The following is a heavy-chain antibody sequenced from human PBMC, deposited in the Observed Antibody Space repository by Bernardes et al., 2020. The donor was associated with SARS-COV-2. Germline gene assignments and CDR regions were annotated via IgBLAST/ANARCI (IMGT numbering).Heavy chain of an antibody. CDR3: ARHAPSSETCSTTNCYTLVFDY. Sequence: SETLSLTCTVSGVPINNYYWSWIRQPPGKGLEWIGYVHYSGSTKYNPSLRNRVTISIDTSKNQFSLSLSSVTAADTAVYYCARHAPSSETCSTTNCYTLVFDYWGQGILVTVSS. D-gene: IGHD2-2*02. CDR1: GVPINNYY. V-gene: IGHV4-59*08. CDR2: VHYSGST. J-gene: IGHJ4*02.